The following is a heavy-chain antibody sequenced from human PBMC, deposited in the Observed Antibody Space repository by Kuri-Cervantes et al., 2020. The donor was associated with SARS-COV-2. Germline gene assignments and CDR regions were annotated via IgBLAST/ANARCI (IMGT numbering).Heavy chain of an antibody. D-gene: IGHD3-10*01. J-gene: IGHJ6*03. CDR1: GVTFGNYA. Sequence: SVKVSCKASGVTFGNYAITWVRQAPGQGLEWMGGIIPMYGTTNYAQKFQGRVTITSDESTGTAYMELSRLRADDTAVYYCARGIWFAKLGGSDYYYQYMDVWGKGTTVTVSS. CDR2: IIPMYGTT. CDR3: ARGIWFAKLGGSDYYYQYMDV. V-gene: IGHV1-69*13.